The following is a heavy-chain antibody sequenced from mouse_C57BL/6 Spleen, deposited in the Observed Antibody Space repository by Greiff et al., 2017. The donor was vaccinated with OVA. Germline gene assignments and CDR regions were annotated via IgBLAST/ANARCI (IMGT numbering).Heavy chain of an antibody. CDR2: IYPGSGST. D-gene: IGHD1-1*02. Sequence: QVQLQQPGAELVKPGASVKMSCTASGYTFTSYWMTWVKQRPGQGLEWIGDIYPGSGSTNYNEKFKSKATLTVDKSSSTAYMQLSSLTSEDSAVYYGAREYDGSCSWFAYWGQGTLVTVSA. CDR1: GYTFTSYW. CDR3: AREYDGSCSWFAY. J-gene: IGHJ3*01. V-gene: IGHV1-55*01.